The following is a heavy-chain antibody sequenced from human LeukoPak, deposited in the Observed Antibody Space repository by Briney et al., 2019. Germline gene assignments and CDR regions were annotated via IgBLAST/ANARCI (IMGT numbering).Heavy chain of an antibody. CDR1: GFTFDDYA. CDR3: ARASSIGYCSSTSCRDGMDV. Sequence: GGSLRLSCAAPGFTFDDYAMHWVRQAPGKGLEWVSGISWNSGSIGYADSVKGRFTISRDNAKNSLYLQMNSLRAGDTAVYYCARASSIGYCSSTSCRDGMDVWGQGTTVTVSS. D-gene: IGHD2-2*01. CDR2: ISWNSGSI. V-gene: IGHV3-9*01. J-gene: IGHJ6*02.